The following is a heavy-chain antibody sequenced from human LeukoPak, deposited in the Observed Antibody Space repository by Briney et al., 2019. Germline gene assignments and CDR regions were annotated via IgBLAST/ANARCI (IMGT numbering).Heavy chain of an antibody. CDR2: ISYDGSNK. V-gene: IGHV3-30-3*01. Sequence: GGSLRLSCAASGFTFSSYAMSWVRQAPGKGLEWVAVISYDGSNKYYADSVKGRFTISRDNSKNTLYLQMNSLRAEDTAVYYCARDSVPSGSSPGDAFDIWGQGTMVTVSS. D-gene: IGHD1-26*01. CDR3: ARDSVPSGSSPGDAFDI. J-gene: IGHJ3*02. CDR1: GFTFSSYA.